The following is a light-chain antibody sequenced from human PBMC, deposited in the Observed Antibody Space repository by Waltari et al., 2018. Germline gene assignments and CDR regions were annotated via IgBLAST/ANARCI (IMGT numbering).Light chain of an antibody. CDR1: QSVSSAY. CDR3: QQYGSSPRT. V-gene: IGKV3-20*01. J-gene: IGKJ1*01. CDR2: GAA. Sequence: EIVLTQSPGSLSLSPGERATLSFRASQSVSSAYLAWYQNKPGHAPRLLIYGAASRATGIPDRFRGGGSGTDFTLTIDTLEPEDFAVYYCQQYGSSPRTFGQGTKVEI.